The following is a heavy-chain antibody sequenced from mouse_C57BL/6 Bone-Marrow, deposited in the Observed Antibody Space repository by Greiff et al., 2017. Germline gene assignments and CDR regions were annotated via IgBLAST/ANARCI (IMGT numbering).Heavy chain of an antibody. Sequence: EVKLMESGGGLVKPGGSLKLSCAASGFTFSSYAMSWVRQTPEKRLEWVATISDGGSYTYYHDNVKGRFTISRDNAKNNLYLQMSHLKSEDTAMYYCARKNWAWFAYWGQGTLVTVSA. D-gene: IGHD4-1*01. J-gene: IGHJ3*01. CDR1: GFTFSSYA. CDR3: ARKNWAWFAY. V-gene: IGHV5-4*03. CDR2: ISDGGSYT.